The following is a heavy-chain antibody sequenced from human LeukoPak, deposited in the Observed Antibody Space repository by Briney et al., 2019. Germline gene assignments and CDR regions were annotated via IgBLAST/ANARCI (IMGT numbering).Heavy chain of an antibody. CDR2: ISGSGGST. J-gene: IGHJ4*02. Sequence: PGRSLRLSCAASGFTFSSYAMSWVRQAPGKGLEWVSAISGSGGSTYYADSVKGRFTISRDNSKSTLYLQMNSLRAEDTAVYYCAKQGSDFWSGYWSFDYWGQGTLVTVSS. CDR1: GFTFSSYA. D-gene: IGHD3-3*01. CDR3: AKQGSDFWSGYWSFDY. V-gene: IGHV3-23*01.